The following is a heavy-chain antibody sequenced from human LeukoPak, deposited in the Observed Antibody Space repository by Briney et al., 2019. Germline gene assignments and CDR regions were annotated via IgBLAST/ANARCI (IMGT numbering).Heavy chain of an antibody. CDR3: ARLPEYGSGFEPFDP. V-gene: IGHV4-59*01. J-gene: IGHJ5*02. CDR2: IYYSGST. D-gene: IGHD3-10*01. Sequence: SETLSLTCTVSGVSISSYYWSWIRQPPGKGLEWIGYIYYSGSTNYNPSLKSRVTISVDTSKNQFSLKLSSVTAADTAVYYCARLPEYGSGFEPFDPWGQGTLVTVSS. CDR1: GVSISSYY.